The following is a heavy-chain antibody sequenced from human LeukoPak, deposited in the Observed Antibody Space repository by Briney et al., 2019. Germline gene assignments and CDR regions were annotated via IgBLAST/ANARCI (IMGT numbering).Heavy chain of an antibody. V-gene: IGHV3-23*01. Sequence: PGGSLRLSCAASGFTFSSYAMSWVRQAPGKGLEWVSAISGSGDSTYYADSVKGRFTISRDNSKNALYLQMNSLRAEDTAVYYCAKDTYEGGWYRDPHNWFDPWGQGTLVTVSS. CDR1: GFTFSSYA. CDR3: AKDTYEGGWYRDPHNWFDP. CDR2: ISGSGDST. D-gene: IGHD6-19*01. J-gene: IGHJ5*02.